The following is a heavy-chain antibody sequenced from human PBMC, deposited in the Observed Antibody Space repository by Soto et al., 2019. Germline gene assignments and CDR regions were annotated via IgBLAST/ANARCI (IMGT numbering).Heavy chain of an antibody. CDR3: AKSYYDSTGFAVDP. Sequence: PSETLSLTCTVSGDSVSTGYWSWIRQPPGKGLEWIGFMYFGGSFNYNPSLTSRVTISVETSKNQISMKMTSVTAADTAVYYCAKSYYDSTGFAVDPCGQGTLVTVSS. CDR2: MYFGGSF. V-gene: IGHV4-59*02. CDR1: GDSVSTGY. D-gene: IGHD3-22*01. J-gene: IGHJ5*02.